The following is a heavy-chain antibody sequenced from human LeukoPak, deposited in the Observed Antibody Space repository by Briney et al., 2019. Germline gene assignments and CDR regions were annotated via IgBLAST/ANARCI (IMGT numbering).Heavy chain of an antibody. D-gene: IGHD2-21*02. J-gene: IGHJ4*02. CDR2: MSKDGTDE. CDR1: GFTFFTYT. CDR3: ARSVAVMVTALDY. V-gene: IGHV3-30*03. Sequence: PGGSLRLSCEASGFTFFTYTMHWVRQAPGKGLEWVAVMSKDGTDESHASSVKGRFTISRDNSKNTLYLQMNSLRAEDTAMYYCARSVAVMVTALDYWGQGTLVTVSS.